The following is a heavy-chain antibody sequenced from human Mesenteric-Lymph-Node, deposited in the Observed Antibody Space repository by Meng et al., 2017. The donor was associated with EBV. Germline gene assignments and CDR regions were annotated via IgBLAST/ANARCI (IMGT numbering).Heavy chain of an antibody. CDR1: GYTFTEIS. CDR2: FDPEDDET. D-gene: IGHD3-22*01. J-gene: IGHJ4*02. V-gene: IGHV1-24*01. CDR3: ATSVRYYYDSTGYPLNY. Sequence: QCRLVQCGAEVKKPGASVKVSCKVSGYTFTEISIHGVRQAPGKGLEWMGGFDPEDDETIYAQKFQGRVTMTEDTSTDTAYMALSSLRSEDTAVYYCATSVRYYYDSTGYPLNYWGQGTLVTASS.